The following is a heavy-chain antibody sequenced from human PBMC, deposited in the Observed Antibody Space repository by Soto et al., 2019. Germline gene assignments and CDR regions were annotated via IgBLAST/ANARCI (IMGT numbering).Heavy chain of an antibody. Sequence: GASVKVSCKASGYTFTSYYMHWVRQAPGQGLEWMGIINPSGGSTSYAQKFQGRVTMTRDTSTSTVYMEMSSLRSEDTAVYYCAKDSSGITIFGVVISLGGFDYYGMDVWGQGTTVTVSS. V-gene: IGHV1-46*01. CDR3: AKDSSGITIFGVVISLGGFDYYGMDV. D-gene: IGHD3-3*01. J-gene: IGHJ6*02. CDR2: INPSGGST. CDR1: GYTFTSYY.